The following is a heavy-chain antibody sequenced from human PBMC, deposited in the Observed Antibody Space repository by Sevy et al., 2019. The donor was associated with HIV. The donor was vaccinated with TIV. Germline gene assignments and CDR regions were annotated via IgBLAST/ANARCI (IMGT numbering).Heavy chain of an antibody. CDR2: IYPGDSDT. CDR3: ATSKYYYGSGSYYNFDY. D-gene: IGHD3-10*01. Sequence: GESLKISCKGSGYSFTSYWIGWVRQMPGKGLEWMGIIYPGDSDTRYSPSFQGQVTISADKSISTAYLQWSSLKASDTAMYYCATSKYYYGSGSYYNFDYWGQGTLVTVSS. CDR1: GYSFTSYW. V-gene: IGHV5-51*01. J-gene: IGHJ4*02.